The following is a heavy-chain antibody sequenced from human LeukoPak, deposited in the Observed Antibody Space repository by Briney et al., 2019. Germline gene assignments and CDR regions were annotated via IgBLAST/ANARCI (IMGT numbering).Heavy chain of an antibody. D-gene: IGHD3-16*02. CDR1: GYTFTSYG. J-gene: IGHJ5*02. V-gene: IGHV1-18*01. CDR2: ISAYNGNT. CDR3: ARARWITFGGVIVILDWFDP. Sequence: ASVKASCKASGYTFTSYGISWVRQAPGQGLEWMGWISAYNGNTNYAQKLQGRVTMTTDTPTSTAYMELRSLRSDDTAVYYCARARWITFGGVIVILDWFDPWGQGTLVTVSS.